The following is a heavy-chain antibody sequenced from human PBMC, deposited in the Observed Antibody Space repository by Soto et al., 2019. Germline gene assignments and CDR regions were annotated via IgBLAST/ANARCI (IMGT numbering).Heavy chain of an antibody. CDR1: GGSFSGYY. Sequence: QVQLHQWGAGQLRASETLSLTCGVSGGSFSGYYWSWIRQPPGKGLEWIGEVNDSGNSNYNPSLKSRVTISVDTSKNQFSLMLNSVTAADTAVYYCARQLATKGEWAFDIWGQGTMVTVSS. CDR2: VNDSGNS. D-gene: IGHD3-3*01. V-gene: IGHV4-34*01. CDR3: ARQLATKGEWAFDI. J-gene: IGHJ3*02.